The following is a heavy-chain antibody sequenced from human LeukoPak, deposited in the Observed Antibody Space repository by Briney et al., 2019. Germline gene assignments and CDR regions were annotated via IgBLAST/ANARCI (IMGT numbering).Heavy chain of an antibody. J-gene: IGHJ4*02. D-gene: IGHD7-27*01. V-gene: IGHV3-30-3*01. CDR2: IPYDGSNK. CDR3: ATGETGDMSEYFDY. CDR1: GFTFSIYA. Sequence: GRSLRLSCAASGFTFSIYAIHWVRQAPGKGLEWVAVIPYDGSNKYYADSVKGRFTISRDNSKNTLYLQMNSLRAEDTAVYYCATGETGDMSEYFDYWGQGTLVTVSS.